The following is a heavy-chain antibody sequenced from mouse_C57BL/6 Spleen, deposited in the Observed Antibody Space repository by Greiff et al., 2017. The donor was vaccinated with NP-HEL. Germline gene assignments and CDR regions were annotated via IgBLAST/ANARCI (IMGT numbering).Heavy chain of an antibody. V-gene: IGHV2-2*01. J-gene: IGHJ4*01. D-gene: IGHD2-3*01. CDR2: IWSGGST. CDR1: GFSLTSYG. Sequence: QVQLQQSGPGLVQPSQSLSITCTVSGFSLTSYGVHWVRQSPGKGLEWLGVIWSGGSTDYNAAFISRLSISKDNSKSQVFFKMNSLQADVTAIYYCARARWLLPDYYAMDYWGQGTSVTVSS. CDR3: ARARWLLPDYYAMDY.